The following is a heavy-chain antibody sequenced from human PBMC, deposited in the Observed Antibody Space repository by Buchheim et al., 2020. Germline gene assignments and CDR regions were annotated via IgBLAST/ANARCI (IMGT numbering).Heavy chain of an antibody. CDR1: GFTFSDHY. CDR3: ARSTYYDFWSGYYLSDLFDY. CDR2: TRNKANSYTT. Sequence: EVQLVESGGGLVQPGGSLRLSCAASGFTFSDHYMDWVRQAPGKGLEWVGRTRNKANSYTTEYAASVKGRFTISRDDSKNSLYLQMNSLKTEDTAVYYCARSTYYDFWSGYYLSDLFDYWGQGTL. V-gene: IGHV3-72*01. J-gene: IGHJ4*02. D-gene: IGHD3-3*01.